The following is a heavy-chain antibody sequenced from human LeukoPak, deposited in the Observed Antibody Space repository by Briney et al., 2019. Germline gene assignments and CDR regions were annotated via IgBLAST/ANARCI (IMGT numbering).Heavy chain of an antibody. J-gene: IGHJ4*02. CDR3: ATRGVTATYYFDY. Sequence: GGSLRLSCAASGFTFSSYAMSWVRQAPGKGLEWVSAISGSGGSTYYADFVKGRFTISRDNSKNTLYLQMNSLRAEDTAVYYCATRGVTATYYFDYWGQGTLVTVSS. CDR2: ISGSGGST. D-gene: IGHD2-21*02. V-gene: IGHV3-23*01. CDR1: GFTFSSYA.